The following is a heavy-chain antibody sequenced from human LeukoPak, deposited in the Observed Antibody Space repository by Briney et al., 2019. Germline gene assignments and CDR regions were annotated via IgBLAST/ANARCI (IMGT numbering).Heavy chain of an antibody. CDR3: ARKYYDILTGYPVIDY. J-gene: IGHJ4*02. V-gene: IGHV1-2*02. CDR2: INPNSGGT. CDR1: GYTFTGYY. Sequence: ASVKVSCKASGYTFTGYYMHWVRQAPGQGLEWMGWINPNSGGTNYAQKFQGRVTMTRDTSISTAYMELSRLRSDDTAVYYCARKYYDILTGYPVIDYWGQGTLVTVSS. D-gene: IGHD3-9*01.